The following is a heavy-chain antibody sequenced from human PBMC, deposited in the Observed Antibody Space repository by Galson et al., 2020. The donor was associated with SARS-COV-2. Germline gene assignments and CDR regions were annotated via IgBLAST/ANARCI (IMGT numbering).Heavy chain of an antibody. CDR1: SGSIKSYY. V-gene: IGHV4-4*07. Sequence: SETLSLPCTVSSGSIKSYYWNWIRQPAGKGLEWIGRVYSIGTTNYNPSLKSRVTMSLDTSKNQFSLKLSSVTAADTGVYYCSRAAEEGISGRLWFDPWGQGTLVTVSS. D-gene: IGHD1-26*01. CDR2: VYSIGTT. J-gene: IGHJ5*02. CDR3: SRAAEEGISGRLWFDP.